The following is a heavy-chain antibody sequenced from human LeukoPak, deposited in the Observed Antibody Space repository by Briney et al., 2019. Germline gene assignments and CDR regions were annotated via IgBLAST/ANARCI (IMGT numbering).Heavy chain of an antibody. CDR2: ISSSSITM. CDR1: GFTFRDSY. Sequence: GGSLRLSCAASGFTFRDSYMSWIRQAPGKGLEWVSYISSSSITMYYADSVKGRFTISRDNANNSLYLQMNSLKVEDTAVYYCARANFHYHYGMDVWGQGTAVTVCS. V-gene: IGHV3-11*01. J-gene: IGHJ6*02. CDR3: ARANFHYHYGMDV. D-gene: IGHD1-1*01.